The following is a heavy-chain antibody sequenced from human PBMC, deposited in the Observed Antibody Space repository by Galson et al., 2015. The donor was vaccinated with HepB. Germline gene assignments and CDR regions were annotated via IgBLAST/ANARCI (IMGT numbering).Heavy chain of an antibody. V-gene: IGHV3-9*01. CDR2: ISWNSGSI. CDR1: GFTFDDYA. D-gene: IGHD6-6*01. Sequence: SLRLSCAASGFTFDDYAMHWVRQAPGKGLEWVSGISWNSGSIGYADSVKGRFTISRDNAKNSLYLQMNSLRAEDTALYYCAKGRMYSSSSLFDYWGQGTLVTVSS. CDR3: AKGRMYSSSSLFDY. J-gene: IGHJ4*02.